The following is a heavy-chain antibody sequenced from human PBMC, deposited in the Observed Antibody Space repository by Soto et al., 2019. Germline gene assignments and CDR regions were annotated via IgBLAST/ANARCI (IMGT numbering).Heavy chain of an antibody. V-gene: IGHV1-69*12. J-gene: IGHJ6*02. CDR1: GGTFSSYA. CDR2: IIPILGTA. D-gene: IGHD3-22*01. CDR3: ARRDLDDSSGYYPYYYYGMDV. Sequence: QVQLVQSGAEVKKPGSSVKVSCKASGGTFSSYAISWVRQAPGQGLEWMGGIIPILGTANYAQKFQGRVTSTAEQSTRTAYMELSRLRSEDPAVYYCARRDLDDSSGYYPYYYYGMDVWGQGTTVTVSS.